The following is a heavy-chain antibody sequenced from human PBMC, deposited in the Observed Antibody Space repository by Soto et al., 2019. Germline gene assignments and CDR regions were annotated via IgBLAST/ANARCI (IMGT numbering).Heavy chain of an antibody. CDR1: GASINSGGYF. D-gene: IGHD5-18*01. J-gene: IGHJ4*02. CDR3: ARGFVETAMAFDY. CDR2: IHYSGST. V-gene: IGHV4-31*03. Sequence: QVQLQESGPGLVKPSQTLSLACSVSGASINSGGYFWSWIRQLPGKGLEGIGYIHYSGSTYYNPSLKSRVVMSMDTSKNEFSLKLSSVTAADTAVFYCARGFVETAMAFDYWGQGALVTVSS.